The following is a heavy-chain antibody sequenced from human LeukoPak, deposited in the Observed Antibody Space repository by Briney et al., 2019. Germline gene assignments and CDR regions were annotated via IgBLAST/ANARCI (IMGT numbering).Heavy chain of an antibody. Sequence: SETLSLTCTVSGGSISSYYWSWIRQPPGKGLEWIGYIYYSGSTNYNPSLKSRVTISVDTSKNQFSLKLSSVTAADTAVYYCARVLNCGGDCHIHMGSYSWSYFDYWGQGTLVTVSS. CDR1: GGSISSYY. J-gene: IGHJ4*02. CDR3: ARVLNCGGDCHIHMGSYSWSYFDY. V-gene: IGHV4-59*01. CDR2: IYYSGST. D-gene: IGHD2-21*02.